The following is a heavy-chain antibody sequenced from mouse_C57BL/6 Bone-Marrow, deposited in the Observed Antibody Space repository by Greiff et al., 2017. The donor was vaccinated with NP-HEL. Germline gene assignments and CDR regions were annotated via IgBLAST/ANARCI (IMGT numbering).Heavy chain of an antibody. CDR2: IDPANGNT. V-gene: IGHV14-3*01. CDR3: ASRRFYDYDAMDY. D-gene: IGHD2-3*01. J-gene: IGHJ4*01. Sequence: VQLKQSVAELVRPGASVKLSCTASGFNIKNTYMHWVKQRPEQGLEWIGRIDPANGNTKYAPKFQGKATITADTYSNTAYLQLSSLTSEDTAIYYCASRRFYDYDAMDYWGQGTSVTVSS. CDR1: GFNIKNTY.